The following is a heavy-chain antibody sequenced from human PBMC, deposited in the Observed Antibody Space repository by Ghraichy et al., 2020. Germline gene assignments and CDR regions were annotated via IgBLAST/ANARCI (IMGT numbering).Heavy chain of an antibody. CDR3: ARESGSATRYYYYYGMDV. V-gene: IGHV3-7*03. CDR2: IKQDGSEQ. CDR1: GFTFSSFS. Sequence: GGSLRLSCAASGFTFSSFSMSWVRQAPGKGLEWVASIKQDGSEQYYADSVKGRFTISRDNAKNSLYLQMNSLGAEDTAVYYCARESGSATRYYYYYGMDVWGQGTTVTVSS. J-gene: IGHJ6*02. D-gene: IGHD2-8*02.